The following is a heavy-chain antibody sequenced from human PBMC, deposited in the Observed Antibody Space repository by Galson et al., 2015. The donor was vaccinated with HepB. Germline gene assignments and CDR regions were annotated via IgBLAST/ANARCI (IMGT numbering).Heavy chain of an antibody. CDR1: GFTFDDYG. CDR2: INKNGATR. J-gene: IGHJ4*02. CDR3: ARVASDYGSGSYKAPPDY. Sequence: SLRLSCAASGFTFDDYGMNWVRQAPGKGLEWVSGINKNGATRGYADSVKGRFTISRDNAKNSLYLQMNSLTAGDTASYYCARVASDYGSGSYKAPPDYWGQGTLVTVSS. D-gene: IGHD3-10*01. V-gene: IGHV3-20*04.